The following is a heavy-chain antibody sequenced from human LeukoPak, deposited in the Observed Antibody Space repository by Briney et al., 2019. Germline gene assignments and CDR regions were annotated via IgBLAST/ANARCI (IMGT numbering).Heavy chain of an antibody. V-gene: IGHV4-59*01. Sequence: SETLSLTCTVSGGSISSYYWSWIRQPPGKGLEWIGYIYYSGSTNYNPSLKSRVTISVDTSKNQFSLKLSSVTAADTAVYYCARERLYGSGSYSPQYYFDYWGQGTLVTVSS. D-gene: IGHD3-10*01. CDR2: IYYSGST. CDR1: GGSISSYY. J-gene: IGHJ4*02. CDR3: ARERLYGSGSYSPQYYFDY.